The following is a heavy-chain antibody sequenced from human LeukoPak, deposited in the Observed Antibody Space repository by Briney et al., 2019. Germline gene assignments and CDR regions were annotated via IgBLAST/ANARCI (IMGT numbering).Heavy chain of an antibody. CDR1: GFTFSSYG. CDR2: IWYDGSNK. CDR3: AKEGEPRYYFDY. Sequence: GRSLRLSCAASGFTFSSYGMHWVRQAPGKGLEWVAVIWYDGSNKYYADSVKGRFTISRDNSKNTLYLQMNSLRAEDTAVYYCAKEGEPRYYFDYGGQGTLVTVSS. V-gene: IGHV3-33*06. J-gene: IGHJ4*02. D-gene: IGHD1-14*01.